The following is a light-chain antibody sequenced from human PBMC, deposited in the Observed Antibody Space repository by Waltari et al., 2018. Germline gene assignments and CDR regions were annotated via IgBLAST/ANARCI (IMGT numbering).Light chain of an antibody. J-gene: IGKJ4*01. CDR3: MQALQTPVT. CDR1: QSLLHSKLYNY. Sequence: DIVMTQSPLSLAVTPGEPASISCRSSQSLLHSKLYNYLAWSVQKPGQSPQLLIYLGSSRASGVPDRLTGSGSGTDFTLKISRVEAEDVGVYYGMQALQTPVTFGGGTRVEIK. V-gene: IGKV2-28*01. CDR2: LGS.